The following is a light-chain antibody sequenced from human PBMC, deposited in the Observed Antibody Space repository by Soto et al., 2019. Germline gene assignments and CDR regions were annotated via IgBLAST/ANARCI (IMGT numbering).Light chain of an antibody. J-gene: IGLJ1*01. V-gene: IGLV2-18*01. CDR3: SLYTSSTFYV. CDR2: EVS. CDR1: SSDVGYYNR. Sequence: QSVLTQPPSVSGSPGQSVTISCTGTSSDVGYYNRVSWYQQPPGTAPKLLIYEVSNRASGVPDRFSGSKSGNTASLTISGLQAEDEADYYCSLYTSSTFYVFGTGTKLTVL.